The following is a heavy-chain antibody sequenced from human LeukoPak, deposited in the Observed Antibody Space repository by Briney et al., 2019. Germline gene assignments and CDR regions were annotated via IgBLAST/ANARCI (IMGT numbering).Heavy chain of an antibody. V-gene: IGHV3-7*03. CDR3: ARSSYSSSSSV. CDR1: GFTFSGFW. J-gene: IGHJ3*01. D-gene: IGHD6-6*01. CDR2: INSDGSEG. Sequence: GGSLRLSCAVSGFTFSGFWMSWSRQAPGTGLEWVASINSDGSEGYYADVVKGRFTISRDNAKNSLYLQINSLRAEDTAVYYCARSSYSSSSSVWGQGTMVTVSS.